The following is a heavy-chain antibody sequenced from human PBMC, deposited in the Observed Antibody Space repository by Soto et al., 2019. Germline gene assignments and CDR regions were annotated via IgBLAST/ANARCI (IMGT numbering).Heavy chain of an antibody. Sequence: ASVKVSCKASGYTFTSYDINWVRQATGQGLEWMGWMNPNSGNTGYAQKFQGRVTMTRNTSISTAYMELSSLRSEDTAVYYCARGHFGNVVTVGYYYYMDVWGKATTVTVSS. D-gene: IGHD1-1*01. CDR1: GYTFTSYD. CDR2: MNPNSGNT. J-gene: IGHJ6*03. V-gene: IGHV1-8*01. CDR3: ARGHFGNVVTVGYYYYMDV.